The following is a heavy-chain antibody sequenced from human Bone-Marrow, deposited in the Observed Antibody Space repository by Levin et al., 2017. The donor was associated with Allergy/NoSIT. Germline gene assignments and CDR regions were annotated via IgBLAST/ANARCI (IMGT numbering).Heavy chain of an antibody. D-gene: IGHD2-8*01. CDR3: AREEGQCTIGVCYDNWFDP. J-gene: IGHJ5*02. CDR2: ITTYNGDT. CDR1: GYMFTNYG. V-gene: IGHV1-18*01. Sequence: GESLKISCKASGYMFTNYGISWVRQAPGQGLEWMGWITTYNGDTKYAQKFQGRVTMTTDTSTRTAYMELGSLRSDDTAVYYCAREEGQCTIGVCYDNWFDPWGQGTLVTVSS.